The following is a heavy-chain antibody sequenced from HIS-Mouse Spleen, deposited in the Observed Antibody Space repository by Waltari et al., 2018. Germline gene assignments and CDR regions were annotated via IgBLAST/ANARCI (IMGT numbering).Heavy chain of an antibody. Sequence: QVQLQQWGAGLLKPSETLSLTCAVYGGSFSGYYWSWIRQPPGKGLEWIGEINHSGRTNYTPSLNTRVTIQVDTSKNQFSLRLGSGTAADTAVYYCAASPRGGGFYWGQGTLVTVSS. CDR2: INHSGRT. V-gene: IGHV4-34*01. CDR1: GGSFSGYY. D-gene: IGHD3-16*01. J-gene: IGHJ4*02. CDR3: AASPRGGGFY.